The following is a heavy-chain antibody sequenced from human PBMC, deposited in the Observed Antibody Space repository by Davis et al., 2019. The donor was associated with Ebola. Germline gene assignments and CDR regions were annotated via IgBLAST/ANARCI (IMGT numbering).Heavy chain of an antibody. CDR1: GYTFTSYA. CDR2: INAGNGNT. D-gene: IGHD4-17*01. Sequence: ASVKVSCKASGYTFTSYAMHWVRQAPGQRLEWMGWINAGNGNTKYSQKFQGRVTITADESTSTAYMELSSLRSEDTAVYYCARVAEGFGDYFYYYGMDVWGQGATVTVSS. V-gene: IGHV1-3*01. CDR3: ARVAEGFGDYFYYYGMDV. J-gene: IGHJ6*02.